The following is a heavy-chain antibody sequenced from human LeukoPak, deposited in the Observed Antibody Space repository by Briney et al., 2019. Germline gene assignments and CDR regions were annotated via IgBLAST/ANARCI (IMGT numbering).Heavy chain of an antibody. D-gene: IGHD3-10*01. CDR3: ARSGFGELFAPLDY. CDR1: GGSISNYY. Sequence: SETLSLTCTVSGGSISNYYWSWIRQPPGKGLEWIGYIYYSGSTNYNPSLRSRVTISVDTSKNQFSLKLRSVTAADTAVYYCARSGFGELFAPLDYWGQGTLVTVSS. CDR2: IYYSGST. J-gene: IGHJ4*02. V-gene: IGHV4-59*01.